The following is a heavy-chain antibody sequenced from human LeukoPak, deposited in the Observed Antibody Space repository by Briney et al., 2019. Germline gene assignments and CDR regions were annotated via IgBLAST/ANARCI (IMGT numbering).Heavy chain of an antibody. CDR2: ISGSGGTT. D-gene: IGHD3-10*02. Sequence: GGSLRLSCAASGFTFSSYAMSWVRQTPGKGLEWVSVISGSGGTTYYADSVKGRFTISRDNAKNSLYLQMNSLRAEDTAVYYCAELGITMIGGVWGKGTTVTISS. CDR1: GFTFSSYA. J-gene: IGHJ6*04. V-gene: IGHV3-23*01. CDR3: AELGITMIGGV.